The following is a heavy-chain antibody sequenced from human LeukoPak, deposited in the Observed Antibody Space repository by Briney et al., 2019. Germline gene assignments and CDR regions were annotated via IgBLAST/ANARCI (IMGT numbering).Heavy chain of an antibody. CDR2: IKPDGSAK. D-gene: IGHD7-27*01. Sequence: GSLRLSCEASGFTFKNYWMSWVRQAPGKGLEWVANIKPDGSAKYYVDSLKGRFTISRDNVENSLYLEINSLRSEDTAVYYCARDGDSFDYWGQGTLVTVSS. CDR1: GFTFKNYW. V-gene: IGHV3-7*01. J-gene: IGHJ4*02. CDR3: ARDGDSFDY.